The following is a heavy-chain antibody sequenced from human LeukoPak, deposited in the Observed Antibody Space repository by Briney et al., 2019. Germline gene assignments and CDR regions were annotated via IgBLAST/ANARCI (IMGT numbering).Heavy chain of an antibody. CDR3: AKDPHYYDSSGLATDAFDI. CDR2: ISGSGGST. V-gene: IGHV3-23*01. Sequence: PGGSLRLSCAASGFTFSSYAMSWVRQAPGKGLEWVSAISGSGGSTYYADSVKGRFTISRDNSKNTLYLQMNSLRAEDTAVYYCAKDPHYYDSSGLATDAFDIWGQGTMVTVSS. CDR1: GFTFSSYA. J-gene: IGHJ3*02. D-gene: IGHD3-22*01.